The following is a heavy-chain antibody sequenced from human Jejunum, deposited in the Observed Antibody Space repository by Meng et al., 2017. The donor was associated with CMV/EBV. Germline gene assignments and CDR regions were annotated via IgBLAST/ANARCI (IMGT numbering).Heavy chain of an antibody. CDR2: ISGSSTYI. Sequence: SGFTFTSYSITWVRQAPGKGLEWLSYISGSSTYIYHADSVKGRFTISRDNAKNSVYLQMNRLRAEDTAVYYCARAIDYGDPNWFDPWGQGTLVTVSS. J-gene: IGHJ5*02. D-gene: IGHD4-17*01. V-gene: IGHV3-21*01. CDR1: GFTFTSYS. CDR3: ARAIDYGDPNWFDP.